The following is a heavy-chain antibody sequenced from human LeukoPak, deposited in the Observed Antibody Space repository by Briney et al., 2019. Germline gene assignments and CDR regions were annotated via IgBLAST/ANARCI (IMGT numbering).Heavy chain of an antibody. CDR1: GFTFSSYW. J-gene: IGHJ4*02. D-gene: IGHD2-21*01. Sequence: GGSLRLSCAASGFTFSSYWMSWVRQAPGKGLEWVANIKQDGSEKYYVDSVKGRFTIYRDNSKNMLYLQMNSLRADDTAVYYCAKTLWGLTLLSSDHWGQGSLVTVSS. CDR3: AKTLWGLTLLSSDH. V-gene: IGHV3-7*03. CDR2: IKQDGSEK.